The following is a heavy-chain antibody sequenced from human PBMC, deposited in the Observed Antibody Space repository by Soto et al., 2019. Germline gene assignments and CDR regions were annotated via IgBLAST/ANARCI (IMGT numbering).Heavy chain of an antibody. J-gene: IGHJ4*02. CDR2: IWYDGSNK. V-gene: IGHV3-33*01. CDR3: ARGSQGIAVAGKTPPFDY. D-gene: IGHD6-19*01. Sequence: GGSLRLSCAASGFTFSSYGMHWVRQAPGKGLEWVAVIWYDGSNKYYADSVKGRFTISRDNSKNTLYLQMNSLRAEDTAVYYCARGSQGIAVAGKTPPFDYWGQGTLVTVSS. CDR1: GFTFSSYG.